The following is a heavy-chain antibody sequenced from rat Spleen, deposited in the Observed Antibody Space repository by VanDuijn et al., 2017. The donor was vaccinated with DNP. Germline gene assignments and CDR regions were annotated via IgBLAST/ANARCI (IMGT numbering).Heavy chain of an antibody. D-gene: IGHD1-1*01. J-gene: IGHJ1*01. Sequence: EVQLVESGGGLVQPGNSLKLSCAASGFTFSDYAMAWVRQSPKKGLEWVATIIYDGSSTYYRDSVKGRFTISRDNAKSTLYLQMDSLRSEDTATYYCATPTVAYWYFDFWGPGTMVTVSS. CDR3: ATPTVAYWYFDF. CDR1: GFTFSDYA. V-gene: IGHV5S10*01. CDR2: IIYDGSST.